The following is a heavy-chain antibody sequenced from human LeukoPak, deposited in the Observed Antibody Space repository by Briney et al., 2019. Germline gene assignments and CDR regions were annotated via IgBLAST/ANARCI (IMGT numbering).Heavy chain of an antibody. CDR3: ARGALERPVDY. CDR2: IKQDGSQK. V-gene: IGHV3-7*01. CDR1: GFTFSDYW. J-gene: IGHJ4*02. D-gene: IGHD1-1*01. Sequence: PGGSLRLSCAASGFTFSDYWMHWVRQAPGKGLEWVANIKQDGSQKSYVDSVKGRFTISRDNANNLLYLQMNSLRAEDTAVYYCARGALERPVDYWGRGTLVTVSS.